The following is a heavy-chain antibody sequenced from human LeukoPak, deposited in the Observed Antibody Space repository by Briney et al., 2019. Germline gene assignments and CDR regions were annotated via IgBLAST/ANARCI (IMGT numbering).Heavy chain of an antibody. V-gene: IGHV3-9*03. Sequence: GRSLRLSCAASGFTFDDYAMHWVRQAPGKGLEWVSGISWNSGSIGYADSVKGRFTISRDNAKNSLYLQMNSLRAEDMALYYCAKADSSGYWVFGYGGQGTLVTVSS. CDR1: GFTFDDYA. CDR3: AKADSSGYWVFGY. D-gene: IGHD3-22*01. J-gene: IGHJ4*02. CDR2: ISWNSGSI.